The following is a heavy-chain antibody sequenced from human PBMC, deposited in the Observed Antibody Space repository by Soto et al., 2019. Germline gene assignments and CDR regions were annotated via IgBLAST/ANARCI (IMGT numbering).Heavy chain of an antibody. CDR3: AKYSQFCSSTSCPSETFDI. Sequence: LRLSCAASRFNFSNYAMTWVRQAPGRGLEWVSTLSGSGGSTYYADSVKGRFTISRDNSKNTLYLQMNSLRAEDTAVYYCAKYSQFCSSTSCPSETFDIWGQGTMVTVSS. D-gene: IGHD2-2*01. J-gene: IGHJ3*02. CDR1: RFNFSNYA. V-gene: IGHV3-23*01. CDR2: LSGSGGST.